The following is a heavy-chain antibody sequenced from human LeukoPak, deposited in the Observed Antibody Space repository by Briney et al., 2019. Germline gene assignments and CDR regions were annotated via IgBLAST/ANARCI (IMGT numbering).Heavy chain of an antibody. V-gene: IGHV3-23*01. CDR2: ISGSGGST. J-gene: IGHJ5*02. D-gene: IGHD2-2*01. CDR1: GFTFSSYG. CDR3: AREGRPYCSSISCYGGFDP. Sequence: PGGSLRLSCAASGFTFSSYGMSWVRQVPGKVLEWVSAISGSGGSTYYADSVKGRFTISRDNAKSSLFLQMNSLRAEDTAVYYCAREGRPYCSSISCYGGFDPWGQGTLVTVSS.